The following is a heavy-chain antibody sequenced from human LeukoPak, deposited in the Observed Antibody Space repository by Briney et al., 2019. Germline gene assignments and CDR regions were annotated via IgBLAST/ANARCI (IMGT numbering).Heavy chain of an antibody. V-gene: IGHV4-30-2*01. CDR3: ARGPVKRIRFLEWLPPLDY. CDR2: IYHSGST. CDR1: GGSISSGGYS. D-gene: IGHD3-3*01. Sequence: SQTLSLTCAVSGGSISSGGYSWSWIRQPPGKGLEWIGYIYHSGSTNYNPSLKSRVTISVDTSKNQFSLKLSSVTAADTAVYYCARGPVKRIRFLEWLPPLDYWGQGTLVTVSS. J-gene: IGHJ4*02.